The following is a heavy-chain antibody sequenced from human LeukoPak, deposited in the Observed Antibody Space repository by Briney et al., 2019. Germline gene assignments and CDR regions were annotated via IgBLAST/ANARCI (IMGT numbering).Heavy chain of an antibody. V-gene: IGHV3-72*01. Sequence: GGSLRLSCAASGFTFSDSFMSWVRQAPGKGLEWVGRSRNKADSYTAEYAAAGKARFTISRDESKNSLYLQISSLETEDAAVYYCATSSWYRLAYWGQGSLVTVSS. J-gene: IGHJ4*02. D-gene: IGHD6-13*01. CDR2: SRNKADSYTA. CDR1: GFTFSDSF. CDR3: ATSSWYRLAY.